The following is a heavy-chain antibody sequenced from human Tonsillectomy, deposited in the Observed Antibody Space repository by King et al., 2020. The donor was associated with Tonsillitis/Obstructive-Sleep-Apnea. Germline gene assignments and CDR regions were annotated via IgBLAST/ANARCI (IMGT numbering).Heavy chain of an antibody. J-gene: IGHJ4*02. D-gene: IGHD2-2*01. CDR2: TRNKAHSYTT. V-gene: IGHV3-72*01. Sequence: VQLVESGGGLVQPGGSLRLSCAASGFTFSDHYMDWVRQAPGKGLEWVGRTRNKAHSYTTEYAASVKGRFTISRDDSENSLYLQMESLKTEGTAVYYCARVRTSSPVYNLDYWGQGTLVTVSS. CDR3: ARVRTSSPVYNLDY. CDR1: GFTFSDHY.